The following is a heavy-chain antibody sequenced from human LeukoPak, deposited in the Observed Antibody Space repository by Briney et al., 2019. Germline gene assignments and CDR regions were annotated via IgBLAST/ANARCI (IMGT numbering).Heavy chain of an antibody. V-gene: IGHV4-39*07. D-gene: IGHD6-19*01. CDR3: AREAHRVAGTWWFDP. J-gene: IGHJ5*02. CDR2: IYYSGST. Sequence: SETLSLTCTVSGGSISSSSYYWGWIRQPPGKGLEWIGSIYYSGSTYYNPSLKSRVTISVDTSKNQFSLKLSSVTAADTAVYYCAREAHRVAGTWWFDPWGQGTLVTVSS. CDR1: GGSISSSSYY.